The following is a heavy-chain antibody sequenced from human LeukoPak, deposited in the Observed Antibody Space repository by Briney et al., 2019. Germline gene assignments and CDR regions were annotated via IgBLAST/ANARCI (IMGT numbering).Heavy chain of an antibody. Sequence: PGGSLRLSCAASGFTVSSNYMSWVRQAPGKGLEWVSAISGSGGSTYYADSVKGRFTISRDNSKNTLYLQMNSLRAEDTAVYYCAKDLNVILYSSSWYHDAFDIWGQGTMVTVSS. V-gene: IGHV3-23*01. D-gene: IGHD6-13*01. CDR1: GFTVSSNY. CDR2: ISGSGGST. CDR3: AKDLNVILYSSSWYHDAFDI. J-gene: IGHJ3*02.